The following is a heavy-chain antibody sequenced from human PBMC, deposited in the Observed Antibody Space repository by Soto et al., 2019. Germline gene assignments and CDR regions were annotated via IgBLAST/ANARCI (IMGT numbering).Heavy chain of an antibody. CDR3: ARGPAQFDP. J-gene: IGHJ5*02. Sequence: SVKVSCKASGGSFSSLVISWLRQAPGQGPEWMGGINPMLGVANFAQKFQDRVTITADESTTTAYMELSSLRSEDTAVYYCARGPAQFDPWGQGTMVTVYS. V-gene: IGHV1-69*10. CDR1: GGSFSSLV. D-gene: IGHD2-2*01. CDR2: INPMLGVA.